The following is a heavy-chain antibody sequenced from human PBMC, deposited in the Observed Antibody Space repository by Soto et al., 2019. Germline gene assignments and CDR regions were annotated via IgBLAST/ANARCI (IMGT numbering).Heavy chain of an antibody. J-gene: IGHJ4*02. CDR1: GYTFTSYA. Sequence: GASVKVSCTDCGYTFTSYAMHWVRQAPGQRLEWMGWINAGNGNTKYSQKFQGRVTITRDTSASTAYMELSSLRSEDTAVYYCARGNIDDFWSGYYFDYWGQGTLVTVSS. CDR2: INAGNGNT. CDR3: ARGNIDDFWSGYYFDY. D-gene: IGHD3-3*01. V-gene: IGHV1-3*01.